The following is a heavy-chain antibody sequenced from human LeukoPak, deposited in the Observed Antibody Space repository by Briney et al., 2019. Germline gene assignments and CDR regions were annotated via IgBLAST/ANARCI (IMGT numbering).Heavy chain of an antibody. D-gene: IGHD1-26*01. V-gene: IGHV4-34*01. J-gene: IGHJ4*02. CDR3: ARNRLYSGSYWRPYFDY. CDR2: INHSGST. CDR1: GGSFSGYY. Sequence: SETLSLTCAVYGGSFSGYYWSWIRQPPGKGLEWIGEINHSGSTNYNPSLKSRVTISVDTSKNQFSLKLSSVTAADTAVYYCARNRLYSGSYWRPYFDYWGQGTLVTVSS.